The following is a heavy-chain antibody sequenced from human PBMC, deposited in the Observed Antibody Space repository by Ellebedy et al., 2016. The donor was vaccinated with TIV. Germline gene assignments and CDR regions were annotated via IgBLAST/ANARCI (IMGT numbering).Heavy chain of an antibody. V-gene: IGHV3-48*01. J-gene: IGHJ4*02. D-gene: IGHD2-15*01. CDR3: ARDYCSGGSCYFDY. CDR2: ISSSSSTI. Sequence: GESLKISCAASGFTFSSYSMNWVRQAPGKGLEWVSYISSSSSTIYYADSVKGRFTISRDNAKNSLYLQMNSLRAEDTAVYYCARDYCSGGSCYFDYWGQGTLVTVSS. CDR1: GFTFSSYS.